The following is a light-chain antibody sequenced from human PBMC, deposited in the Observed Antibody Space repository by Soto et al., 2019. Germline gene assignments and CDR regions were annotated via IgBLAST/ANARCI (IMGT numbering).Light chain of an antibody. CDR2: DAS. CDR3: QQDGSSVT. V-gene: IGKV3-20*01. CDR1: QSVRSRY. J-gene: IGKJ4*01. Sequence: DIVLTQSPGTLSLSPGERATLSCRASQSVRSRYLAWYQQKAGQAPRLLIYDASRRATGIPDRFSGSGSGKEFTLTISRLEPDDVAVYYCQQDGSSVTFGGGTKVEIK.